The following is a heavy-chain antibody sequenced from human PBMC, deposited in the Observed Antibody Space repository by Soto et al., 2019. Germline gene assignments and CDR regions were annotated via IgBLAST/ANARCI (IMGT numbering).Heavy chain of an antibody. CDR1: GYTCTSYG. CDR2: ISAYNGNT. D-gene: IGHD3-10*01. CDR3: ARVGDAGSGSYYPNDY. J-gene: IGHJ4*02. Sequence: ASVKVSCNASGYTCTSYGSSWVRQAPEQGLEWMGWISAYNGNTNYAQKLQGRVTMTTDTSTSTAYMELRSLRSDDTAVYYCARVGDAGSGSYYPNDYWGQGTLVTSPQ. V-gene: IGHV1-18*04.